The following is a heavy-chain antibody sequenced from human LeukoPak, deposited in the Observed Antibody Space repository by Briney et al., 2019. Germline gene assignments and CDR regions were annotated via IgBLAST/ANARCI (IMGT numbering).Heavy chain of an antibody. J-gene: IGHJ6*02. V-gene: IGHV3-30*03. CDR1: GFTFNDYG. CDR2: ISYDGNNK. D-gene: IGHD6-19*01. CDR3: ASPPRNSGRDYYYYGMDV. Sequence: GGSLRLSCAASGFTFNDYGMHWVRQAPGKGLEWVAVISYDGNNKYYADSVRGRFTISRDNSKNTLYLQMNSLRAEDTAVYYCASPPRNSGRDYYYYGMDVWGQGTTVTVSS.